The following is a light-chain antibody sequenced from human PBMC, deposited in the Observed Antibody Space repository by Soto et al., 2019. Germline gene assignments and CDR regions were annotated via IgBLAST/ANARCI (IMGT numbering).Light chain of an antibody. CDR1: QSISSW. CDR2: KAS. Sequence: DIQMTQSPSTLSASVGDRVTITCRASQSISSWLAWYQQKPGKAPKLLIYKASSLESGVPSRFSGSGSGTEVTLTISSLQPDDFATYYCQKYNSYPWTFGQGTKVEIK. J-gene: IGKJ1*01. CDR3: QKYNSYPWT. V-gene: IGKV1-5*03.